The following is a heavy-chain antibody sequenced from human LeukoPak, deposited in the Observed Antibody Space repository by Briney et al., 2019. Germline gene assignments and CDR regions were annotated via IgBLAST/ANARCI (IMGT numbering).Heavy chain of an antibody. J-gene: IGHJ4*02. CDR3: ARLRGLTDY. Sequence: SETLSLTCTVSGGSISSSSYYWGWIRQPPGKGLEWIGSIYYSGSTYYNPSLKSRVTISVDTSKNQFSLKLSSVTAADTAVYYCARLRGLTDYWGQGTLVTVSS. CDR2: IYYSGST. D-gene: IGHD1-14*01. V-gene: IGHV4-39*07. CDR1: GGSISSSSYY.